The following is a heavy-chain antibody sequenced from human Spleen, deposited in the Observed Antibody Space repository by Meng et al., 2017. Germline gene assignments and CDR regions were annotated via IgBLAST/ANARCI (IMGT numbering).Heavy chain of an antibody. D-gene: IGHD4-11*01. Sequence: QVHVQESGPGLVTPSGTLSITCVVSGGSISSSNWWSWVRQPPGKGLQWIGEIYQSGSTSSYNPSLRSRVTMSLDTSQNNLSLKLSSVTAADSAVYYCARGPTTMAHDFDYWGQGTLVTVSS. CDR1: GGSISSSNW. CDR2: IYQSGST. V-gene: IGHV4-4*02. J-gene: IGHJ4*02. CDR3: ARGPTTMAHDFDY.